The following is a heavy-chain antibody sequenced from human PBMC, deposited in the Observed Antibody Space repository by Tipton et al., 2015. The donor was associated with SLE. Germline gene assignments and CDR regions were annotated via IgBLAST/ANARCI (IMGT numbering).Heavy chain of an antibody. CDR3: ARDPYDSWSDYQATFDY. V-gene: IGHV4-39*07. Sequence: GLVKPSETLSLTCTVFGVSISSSRYYWGWIRQPPGKGLEWIGSIYRSGTAYYNPSLKSRVTMSVDTSKNQFSLKLTSVTAADTAVYYCARDPYDSWSDYQATFDYWGQGTLVTVSP. J-gene: IGHJ4*02. CDR1: GVSISSSRYY. CDR2: IYRSGTA. D-gene: IGHD3-3*01.